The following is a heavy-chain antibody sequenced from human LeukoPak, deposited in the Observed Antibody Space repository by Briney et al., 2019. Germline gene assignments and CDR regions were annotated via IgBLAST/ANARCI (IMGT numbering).Heavy chain of an antibody. V-gene: IGHV1-18*04. J-gene: IGHJ4*02. CDR3: ARDDYGDYPPYYFDY. D-gene: IGHD4-17*01. CDR1: GYTFTSYG. Sequence: GASVTVSCKASGYTFTSYGISWVRQAPGQGLEWMGWISAYNGNTNYAQKLQGRVTMTTDTSTSTAYMELRSLRSDDTAVYYCARDDYGDYPPYYFDYWGQGTLVTVSS. CDR2: ISAYNGNT.